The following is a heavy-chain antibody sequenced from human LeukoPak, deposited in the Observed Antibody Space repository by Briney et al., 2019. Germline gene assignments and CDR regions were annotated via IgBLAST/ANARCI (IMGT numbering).Heavy chain of an antibody. D-gene: IGHD3-10*01. V-gene: IGHV1-46*01. CDR2: INPSGGST. J-gene: IGHJ4*02. CDR1: GYTFTGYY. CDR3: ARDPLVLLWFGESYFDY. Sequence: ASVKVSCKASGYTFTGYYMHWVRQAPGQGLEWMGIINPSGGSTSYAQKFQGRVTMTRDTSTSTVYMELSSLRSEDTAVYYCARDPLVLLWFGESYFDYWGQGTLVTVSS.